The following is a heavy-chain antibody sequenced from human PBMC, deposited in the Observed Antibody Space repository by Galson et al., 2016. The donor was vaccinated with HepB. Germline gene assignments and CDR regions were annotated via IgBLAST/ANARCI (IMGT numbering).Heavy chain of an antibody. CDR3: ARERAETVAQGVIRVHRIHYYYGMDV. V-gene: IGHV3-30*03. J-gene: IGHJ6*02. D-gene: IGHD3-10*01. CDR2: ISEDGREK. CDR1: GFNFNNFG. Sequence: SLRLSCAASGFNFNNFGMHWVRQAPGKGLEWVAVISEDGREKYYGDSVKGRFTISRDNSKNTLYLQMNSLRDEDAAVYYCARERAETVAQGVIRVHRIHYYYGMDVWGQGTTVTASS.